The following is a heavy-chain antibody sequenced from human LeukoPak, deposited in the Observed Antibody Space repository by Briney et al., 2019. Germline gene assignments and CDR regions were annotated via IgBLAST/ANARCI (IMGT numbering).Heavy chain of an antibody. CDR1: GFTFSSYA. Sequence: PGGSLRLSCAASGFTFSSYAMSWVRQAPGKGLEWVSAISGSGGSTYYADSVKGRFTISRDNSKNTLYLQMNSLRAEDTAVYYCAKASAARLDYGMDVWGQGTTVTVSS. CDR3: AKASAARLDYGMDV. V-gene: IGHV3-23*01. CDR2: ISGSGGST. D-gene: IGHD6-6*01. J-gene: IGHJ6*02.